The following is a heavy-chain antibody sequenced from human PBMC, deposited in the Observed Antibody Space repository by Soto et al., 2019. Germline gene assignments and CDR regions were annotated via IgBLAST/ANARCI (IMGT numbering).Heavy chain of an antibody. CDR3: ARVLYISSWYDGMWFDP. Sequence: QVQLQESGPGLVKPSQTLSLTFTVSGGSISSGGYYWIWIHQHPGKGLEWIGYIYYSGSTYYNPCLQGQLTGSVDPSKNRFSRKLSSVTAAATAVYYCARVLYISSWYDGMWFDPWGQGTLVTVSS. CDR2: IYYSGST. V-gene: IGHV4-31*01. CDR1: GGSISSGGYY. J-gene: IGHJ5*02. D-gene: IGHD6-13*01.